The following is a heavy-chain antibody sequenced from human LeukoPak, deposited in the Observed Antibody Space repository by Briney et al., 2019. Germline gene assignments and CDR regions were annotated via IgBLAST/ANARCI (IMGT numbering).Heavy chain of an antibody. CDR1: GFTVSSNY. V-gene: IGHV3-23*01. CDR2: ISGNGVST. CDR3: AKAPLSYDSSGPFDY. J-gene: IGHJ4*02. D-gene: IGHD3-22*01. Sequence: GGSLRLSCAASGFTVSSNYMSWVRQAPGKGLEWVSAISGNGVSTYYADSVKGRFTTSRDNSKNTLYLQMNGLRAEDTAVYYCAKAPLSYDSSGPFDYWGRGTLVTVSS.